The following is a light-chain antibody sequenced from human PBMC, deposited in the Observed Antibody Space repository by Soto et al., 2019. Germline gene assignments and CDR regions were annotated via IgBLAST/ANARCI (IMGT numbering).Light chain of an antibody. Sequence: AIRMTQSPSSLSASTGDRVTITCRASQGISSYLAWYQQKPGKAPKLLIYAASTLQSGVPSRFSGSGSGTDFILPISCLQSEDFATFYCQQYYTYPLTVGAVTIVDSX. CDR1: QGISSY. CDR2: AAS. V-gene: IGKV1-8*01. J-gene: IGKJ3*01. CDR3: QQYYTYPLT.